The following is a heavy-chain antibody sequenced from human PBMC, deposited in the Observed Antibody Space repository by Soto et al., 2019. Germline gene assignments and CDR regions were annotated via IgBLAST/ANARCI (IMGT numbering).Heavy chain of an antibody. Sequence: QVQLVQSGAEVKKPGSSVKVSCKASGGTFSSYAISWVRQAPGQGLEWMGGIIPIFGTANYAQKFQGRVTITADKSTSTAYMELSSLRSEDTAVYYCARGDLGSMRLALYYDYGMDVWGQGTTVTVSS. D-gene: IGHD2-2*01. CDR1: GGTFSSYA. J-gene: IGHJ6*02. CDR3: ARGDLGSMRLALYYDYGMDV. V-gene: IGHV1-69*06. CDR2: IIPIFGTA.